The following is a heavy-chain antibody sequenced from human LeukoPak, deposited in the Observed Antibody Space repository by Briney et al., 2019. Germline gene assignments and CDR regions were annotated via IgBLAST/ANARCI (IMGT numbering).Heavy chain of an antibody. V-gene: IGHV3-33*01. CDR1: GXTFSSYG. CDR2: IWYDGSRK. Sequence: PGRSLRLSCAASGXTFSSYGMHWVRRAPGKGLEWVAVIWYDGSRKYYVDSVKGRFTISKDNSKNTLDLEMNSLRVDDTAVYYCARDRGLSYFDYWGQGTLVTVSS. CDR3: ARDRGLSYFDY. D-gene: IGHD3-16*01. J-gene: IGHJ4*02.